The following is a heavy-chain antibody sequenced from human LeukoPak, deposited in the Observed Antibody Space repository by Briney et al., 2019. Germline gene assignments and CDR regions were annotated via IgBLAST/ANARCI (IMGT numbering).Heavy chain of an antibody. Sequence: SETLCLTCAVYGGSFSGYYWSRIRQPPGKVLEWIGGINHSGSTNYNPSLKSRVTISVDTSKNQFSLKLSSVTAADTAVYYCAGTGYSSGSNWFDPWGQGTLVTVSS. V-gene: IGHV4-34*01. D-gene: IGHD6-25*01. CDR2: INHSGST. CDR3: AGTGYSSGSNWFDP. J-gene: IGHJ5*02. CDR1: GGSFSGYY.